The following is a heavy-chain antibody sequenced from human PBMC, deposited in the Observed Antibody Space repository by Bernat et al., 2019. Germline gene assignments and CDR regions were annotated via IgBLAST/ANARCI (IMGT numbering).Heavy chain of an antibody. Sequence: QVQLVESGGGVVQPGRSLRLSCAASGFTFSSYGMHWVRQAPGKGLVWVAVIWYDGSNKYYADSVKGRFTISRDNSKNTLHLQMNSLRAGDTAVYYCARDSISQAADLDCWGQGTLVTVSS. CDR2: IWYDGSNK. D-gene: IGHD6-13*01. J-gene: IGHJ4*02. CDR1: GFTFSSYG. CDR3: ARDSISQAADLDC. V-gene: IGHV3-33*01.